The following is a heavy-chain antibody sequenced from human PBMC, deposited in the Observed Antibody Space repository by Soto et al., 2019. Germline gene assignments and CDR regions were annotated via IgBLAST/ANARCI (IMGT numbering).Heavy chain of an antibody. J-gene: IGHJ4*02. Sequence: GGSLRLSCAASGLTFSSYAMSWVRQAPGKGLEWVSAISTSGGSTYYADSVKGRFTISRDNSKNTLYLQMNSLRAEETAVYYCAKGMEDFFVVVAATPCDYWGQGTLVTVSS. CDR1: GLTFSSYA. CDR3: AKGMEDFFVVVAATPCDY. V-gene: IGHV3-23*01. CDR2: ISTSGGST. D-gene: IGHD2-15*01.